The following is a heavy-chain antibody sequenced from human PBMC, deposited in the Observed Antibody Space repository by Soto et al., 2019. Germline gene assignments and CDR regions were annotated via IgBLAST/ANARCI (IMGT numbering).Heavy chain of an antibody. CDR1: GGSLSSSTCY. Sequence: QLQLQESGPGLVKASETLSLTWTVSGGSLSSSTCYWGWMRRPPGKGLEFIGSITYSGNTYYNPSLKSRVTLSVDTSKNQFSLKVTSVTATDTGLYYCSRRAPEGFDPWGQRTLVHVSS. CDR3: SRRAPEGFDP. CDR2: ITYSGNT. V-gene: IGHV4-39*01. J-gene: IGHJ5*02.